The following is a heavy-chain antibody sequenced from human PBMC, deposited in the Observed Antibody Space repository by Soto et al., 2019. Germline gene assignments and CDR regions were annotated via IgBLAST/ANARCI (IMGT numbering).Heavy chain of an antibody. CDR3: ARGRGPLYYFDY. CDR1: EFTFSRCA. J-gene: IGHJ4*02. V-gene: IGHV3-48*01. Sequence: GGSLRLSCAVSEFTFSRCAMNWVRQAPGKGLEWISYISSSSTSIYYADSVKGRFTISRDNSKNTLYLQMNSLRAEDTAVYYCARGRGPLYYFDYWGQGTLVTVSS. CDR2: ISSSSTSI. D-gene: IGHD2-15*01.